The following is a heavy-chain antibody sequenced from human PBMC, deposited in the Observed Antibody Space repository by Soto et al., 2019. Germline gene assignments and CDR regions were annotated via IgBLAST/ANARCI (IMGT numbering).Heavy chain of an antibody. Sequence: EVQLVESGGGLVQPGGSLRLSCAASGFTFSSYWMSWVRQAPGKRLEWVANIKQDGSEKYYVDSVKGRFTISRDNAKNSLYLQMNSLRAEDTAVYYCARVGLLGGRYCSGGSCYSDYFDYWGQGTLVTVSS. J-gene: IGHJ4*02. CDR2: IKQDGSEK. CDR3: ARVGLLGGRYCSGGSCYSDYFDY. CDR1: GFTFSSYW. V-gene: IGHV3-7*01. D-gene: IGHD2-15*01.